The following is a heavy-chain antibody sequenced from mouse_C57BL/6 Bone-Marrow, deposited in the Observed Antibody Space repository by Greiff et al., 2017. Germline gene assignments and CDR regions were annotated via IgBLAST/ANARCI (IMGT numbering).Heavy chain of an antibody. J-gene: IGHJ4*01. V-gene: IGHV1-80*01. CDR3: ARSDTRAMDY. D-gene: IGHD1-1*01. Sequence: VKLMESGAELVKPGASVKISCKASGYVFSSYWMNWVKQRPGKGLEWIGQIYPGDGDTNYNGKFKGKATLTADKSSSTAYMQLSSLTSEDSAVYFCARSDTRAMDYWGQGTSVTVSS. CDR1: GYVFSSYW. CDR2: IYPGDGDT.